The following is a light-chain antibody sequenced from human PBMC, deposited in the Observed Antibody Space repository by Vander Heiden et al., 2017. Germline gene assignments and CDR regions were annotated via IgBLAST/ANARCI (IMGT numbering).Light chain of an antibody. CDR1: QSISSY. V-gene: IGKV3-11*01. CDR2: DAS. CDR3: QRRSNWPPYT. J-gene: IGKJ2*01. Sequence: EIVLTQYSASPLSSLGARATLSRRLSQSISSYLSWYQQKPGQAPRLLIYDASNRAAGVPARFSGSGSGTDFTLTISSLEPEDFAVYYCQRRSNWPPYTFGQGTKLEIK.